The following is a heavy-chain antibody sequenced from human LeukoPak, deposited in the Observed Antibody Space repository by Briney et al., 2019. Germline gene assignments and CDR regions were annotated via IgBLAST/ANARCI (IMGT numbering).Heavy chain of an antibody. CDR3: ARVPRGSWFDP. CDR2: IYYSGST. J-gene: IGHJ5*02. Sequence: SETLSLTCTVSGGSISSYYWSWIRQPPGKGLEWIGYIYYSGSTNYNPSLKSRVTISVDTSKNQFSLKLSSVTAADTAVYYCARVPRGSWFDPWGQGTLVTASS. V-gene: IGHV4-59*01. CDR1: GGSISSYY. D-gene: IGHD3-16*01.